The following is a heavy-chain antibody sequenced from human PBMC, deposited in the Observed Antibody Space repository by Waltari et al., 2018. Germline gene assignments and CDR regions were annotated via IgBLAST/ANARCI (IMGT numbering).Heavy chain of an antibody. Sequence: EVQLLESGGGLVQPGGSLRLSCAASGFTFSSYAMSWVRQAPGKGLEWVSVIYSGGSTYYADAVKGRFTISRDNSKNTLYLQMNSLRAEDTAVYYCAKDQGPRYYDFWSGPFDYWGQGTLVTVSS. CDR3: AKDQGPRYYDFWSGPFDY. D-gene: IGHD3-3*01. CDR1: GFTFSSYA. J-gene: IGHJ4*02. CDR2: IYSGGST. V-gene: IGHV3-23*03.